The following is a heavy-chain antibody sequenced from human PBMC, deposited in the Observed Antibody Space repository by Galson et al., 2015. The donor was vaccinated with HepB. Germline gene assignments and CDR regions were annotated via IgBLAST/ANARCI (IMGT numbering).Heavy chain of an antibody. J-gene: IGHJ4*02. Sequence: SVKVSCKASGGPFNMYAINWVRQAPGQGLEWMGRIVPILGTVNYAQRFEGRVTITADESTSTAYMEMSSLTSDDTAVYYCAAGYSSGWYQWDYWGQGTLVAVSS. CDR3: AAGYSSGWYQWDY. CDR2: IVPILGTV. CDR1: GGPFNMYA. V-gene: IGHV1-69*11. D-gene: IGHD6-19*01.